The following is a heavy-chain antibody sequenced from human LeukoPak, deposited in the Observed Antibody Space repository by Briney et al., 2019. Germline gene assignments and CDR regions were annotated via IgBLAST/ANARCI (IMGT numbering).Heavy chain of an antibody. CDR1: GYTFTGYY. CDR3: ARILDFAMYYFDY. Sequence: GASVKVSCKASGYTFTGYYMHWVRQAPGQGLEWMGWINPNSGGTIYAQKFQGRVTMTRDTSISTAYMELSRLRSDDTAVYYCARILDFAMYYFDYWGQGTLVTVSS. V-gene: IGHV1-2*02. CDR2: INPNSGGT. D-gene: IGHD3/OR15-3a*01. J-gene: IGHJ4*02.